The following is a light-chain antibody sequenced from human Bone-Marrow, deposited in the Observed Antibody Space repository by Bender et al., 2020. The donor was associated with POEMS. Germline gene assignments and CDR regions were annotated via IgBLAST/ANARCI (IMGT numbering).Light chain of an antibody. CDR2: QDS. CDR3: QSYDNSLGGWV. J-gene: IGLJ3*02. CDR1: KLGDKY. V-gene: IGLV3-1*01. Sequence: SYVLTQPPSVSVSPGQTASITCSGDKLGDKYACWYQQKPGQSPVLVIYQDSKRPSGIPERFSDSNSGNTATLTITGLQAEDEGDYYCQSYDNSLGGWVFGGGTKLTVL.